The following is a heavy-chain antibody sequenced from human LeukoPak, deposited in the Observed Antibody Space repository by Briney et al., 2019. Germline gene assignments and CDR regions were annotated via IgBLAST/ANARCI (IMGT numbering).Heavy chain of an antibody. J-gene: IGHJ5*02. CDR3: ARDNLRGLRDGYNFNWYDP. CDR1: GGTFSSYA. D-gene: IGHD5-24*01. V-gene: IGHV1-69*13. CDR2: IIPIFGTA. Sequence: SVKVSCKASGGTFSSYAISWVRQAPGQGLEWMGGIIPIFGTANYAQKFQGRVTITADESTSTAYMELSSLRSEDTAVYYCARDNLRGLRDGYNFNWYDPWGQGTLVTVSS.